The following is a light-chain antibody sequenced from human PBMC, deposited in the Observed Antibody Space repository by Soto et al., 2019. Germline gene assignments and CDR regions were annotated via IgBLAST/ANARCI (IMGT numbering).Light chain of an antibody. CDR1: SSNVGSNY. CDR2: SNN. Sequence: QSVLTQPPSASGTPGQRVTISCSGSSSNVGSNYVYWYQQLPGTAPKLLIYSNNQRPSGVPDRFSGSKSGTSASLAISGLRSEDEAHYYCAAWDDSLGGVFGTGTKVTVL. J-gene: IGLJ1*01. V-gene: IGLV1-47*02. CDR3: AAWDDSLGGV.